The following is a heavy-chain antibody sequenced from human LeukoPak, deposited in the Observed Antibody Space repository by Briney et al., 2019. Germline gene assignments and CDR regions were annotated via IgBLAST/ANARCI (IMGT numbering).Heavy chain of an antibody. D-gene: IGHD2-15*01. Sequence: GGSLRLSCAASGFTFSSYWMHWVRQAPGKGLVWVSRINSDGSSTSYADSVKGRFTISRDNANDTLYLQMNSLRAEDTAFYYCARGLGSVVVVAATLDYWGQGTLVTVSS. J-gene: IGHJ4*02. V-gene: IGHV3-74*01. CDR1: GFTFSSYW. CDR2: INSDGSST. CDR3: ARGLGSVVVVAATLDY.